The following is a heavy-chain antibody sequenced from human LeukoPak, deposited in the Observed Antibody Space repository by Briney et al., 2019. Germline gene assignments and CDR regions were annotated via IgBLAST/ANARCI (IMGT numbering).Heavy chain of an antibody. D-gene: IGHD3-3*01. J-gene: IGHJ4*02. CDR1: GGSISSYY. Sequence: SETLSLTCTVSGGSISSYYWSWIRQPAGKGLEWMGRIYSSGSTNYNPSLTSRGIMSVDKSKNQFSLKPSSVATWGPAVYYCAGDPTIFCGLNDYWGERTLVTVS. CDR3: AGDPTIFCGLNDY. V-gene: IGHV4-4*07. CDR2: IYSSGST.